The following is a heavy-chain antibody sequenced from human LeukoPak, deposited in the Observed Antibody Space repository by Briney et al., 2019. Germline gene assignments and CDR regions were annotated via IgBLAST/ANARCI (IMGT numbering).Heavy chain of an antibody. Sequence: GGSLRLSCAASGFTFSSYSMNWVRQAPGKGLEWVSSISSSSSYIYYADSVKGRFTISRDNAKNSLYLQMNCLRAEDTAVYYCARDYYGSGSYHYWGQGTLVTVSS. J-gene: IGHJ4*02. D-gene: IGHD3-10*01. CDR2: ISSSSSYI. CDR1: GFTFSSYS. V-gene: IGHV3-21*01. CDR3: ARDYYGSGSYHY.